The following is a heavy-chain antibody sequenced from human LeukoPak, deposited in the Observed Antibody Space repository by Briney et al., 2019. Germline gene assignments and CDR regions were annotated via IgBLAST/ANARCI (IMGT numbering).Heavy chain of an antibody. J-gene: IGHJ4*02. CDR2: ISGSAQRT. Sequence: PGGSLRLSCAASGLTFSDYAMSWVRQAPGQGLEWVSGISGSAQRTYYADSVKGRFTISRDNFKRTLYLEMNSLRAEDTAVYYCAKRYIANTDPIDYWGQGTLVTVSS. D-gene: IGHD2-21*01. V-gene: IGHV3-23*01. CDR3: AKRYIANTDPIDY. CDR1: GLTFSDYA.